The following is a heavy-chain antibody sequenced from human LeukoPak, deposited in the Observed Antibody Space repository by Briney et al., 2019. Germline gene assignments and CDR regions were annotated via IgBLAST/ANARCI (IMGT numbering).Heavy chain of an antibody. V-gene: IGHV1-2*06. Sequence: ASVKVSCKASGYTFFDHYMHWVRQAPGQGLEWIGRINPNSGGTNYAQKFQGRVIMTRDTSINTAYMELSGLTSDDTAIYYCARVVSLSWLDYWGQGTLVTVSS. CDR1: GYTFFDHY. CDR3: ARVVSLSWLDY. J-gene: IGHJ4*02. CDR2: INPNSGGT.